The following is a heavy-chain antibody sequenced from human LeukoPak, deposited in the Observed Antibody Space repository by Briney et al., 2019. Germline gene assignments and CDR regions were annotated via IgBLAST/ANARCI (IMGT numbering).Heavy chain of an antibody. Sequence: SATLSLTFPGSGGSISNNYWSWVRQAPGKGLELIGYIYSSGSTDYNPSLKNRVNLSVDTSKNQFSLKLNSVTAADTAVYYCARHGLKLVGASTTYFDNWGQGTLVTVSS. V-gene: IGHV4-59*08. J-gene: IGHJ4*02. CDR3: ARHGLKLVGASTTYFDN. D-gene: IGHD1-26*01. CDR2: IYSSGST. CDR1: GGSISNNY.